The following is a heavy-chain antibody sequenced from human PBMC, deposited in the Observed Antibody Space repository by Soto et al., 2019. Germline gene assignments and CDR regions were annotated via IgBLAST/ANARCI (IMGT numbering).Heavy chain of an antibody. CDR1: GYSFTSYW. V-gene: IGHV5-10-1*04. D-gene: IGHD2-8*02. Sequence: PGESLKISCKGSGYSFTSYWISWVRQMPGKGLEWMGRIDPSDSYTKYSPSFQGQVTISVDKSITTAYLQWSSLKASDTAMYYCARGYCTATICDPWFDPWGQGTLVTVSS. CDR3: ARGYCTATICDPWFDP. CDR2: IDPSDSYT. J-gene: IGHJ5*02.